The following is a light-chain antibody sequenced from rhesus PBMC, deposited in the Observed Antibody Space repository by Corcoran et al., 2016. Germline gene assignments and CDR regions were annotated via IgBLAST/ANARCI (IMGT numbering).Light chain of an antibody. CDR2: EVS. CDR1: SSDIGAYNY. Sequence: QAALTQPRSVSGSPGQSVTISCTGTSSDIGAYNYVSWYQQHPGTAPKLIVYEVSKRPSGVSDRFSGSKSGNTASLTISGLQAEDEADYYCSSYAGSDTFVFGSGTKLTVL. CDR3: SSYAGSDTFV. J-gene: IGLJ6*01. V-gene: IGLV2-32*02.